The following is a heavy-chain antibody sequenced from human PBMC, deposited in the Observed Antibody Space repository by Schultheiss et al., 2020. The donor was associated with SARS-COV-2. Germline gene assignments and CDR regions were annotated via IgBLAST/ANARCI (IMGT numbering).Heavy chain of an antibody. CDR3: AREDCSSTSCYIAYYYYMDV. CDR1: GGSFSGYY. Sequence: SETLSLTCAVYGGSFSGYYWSWFRQPPGKGLEWIGEINHSGSTNYNPSLKSRVTISVDTSKNQFSLKLSSVTAADTAVYYCAREDCSSTSCYIAYYYYMDVWGKGTTVTVSS. CDR2: INHSGST. D-gene: IGHD2-2*02. V-gene: IGHV4-34*01. J-gene: IGHJ6*03.